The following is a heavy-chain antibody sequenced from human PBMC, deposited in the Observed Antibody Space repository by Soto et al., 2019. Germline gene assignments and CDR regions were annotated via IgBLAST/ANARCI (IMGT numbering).Heavy chain of an antibody. D-gene: IGHD3-9*01. CDR3: AKERDPVGIWTFVY. Sequence: EHGGQLVHPGESLRLSCAASGFTFRTFTMNWVRQAPGKGLAWVSGIIGGDGDKFYADSVKGRFTISRDNSKDMLFLQMSSLRVDDTAVYYFAKERDPVGIWTFVYWGQGTLVPVSS. CDR2: IIGGDGDK. J-gene: IGHJ4*02. CDR1: GFTFRTFT. V-gene: IGHV3-23*01.